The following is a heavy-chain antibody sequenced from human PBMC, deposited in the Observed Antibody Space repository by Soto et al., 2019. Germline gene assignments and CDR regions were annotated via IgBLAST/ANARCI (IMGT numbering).Heavy chain of an antibody. CDR3: ARTSPRGSGTWFDP. Sequence: QVQLQESGPGLVKPSETLSLTCTVSGDSISSSYWGWIRQPPGKGLEWIGYISHKGGTNYNPSLKSRVSISGDASKSQFSLKVTSVTAADTAVYYCARTSPRGSGTWFDPWGQGTLVTVSS. CDR1: GDSISSSY. V-gene: IGHV4-59*08. J-gene: IGHJ5*02. D-gene: IGHD3-10*01. CDR2: ISHKGGT.